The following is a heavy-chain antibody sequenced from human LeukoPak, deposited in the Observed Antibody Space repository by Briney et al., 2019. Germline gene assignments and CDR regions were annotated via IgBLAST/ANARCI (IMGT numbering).Heavy chain of an antibody. D-gene: IGHD2-2*01. J-gene: IGHJ4*02. Sequence: GGSLRLSCAASGFTFDDYAMHWVRQAPGKGLEWVSTISGSGDGPYYADSVKGRFSISRDNSKNTLYLQMNNLRAEDTAVFYCAKGITSPSTGRDFDYWGQGTLVTVSS. V-gene: IGHV3-23*01. CDR3: AKGITSPSTGRDFDY. CDR1: GFTFDDYA. CDR2: ISGSGDGP.